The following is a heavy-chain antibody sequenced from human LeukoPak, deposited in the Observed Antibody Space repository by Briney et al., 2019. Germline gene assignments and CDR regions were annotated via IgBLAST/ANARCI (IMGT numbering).Heavy chain of an antibody. CDR3: ARGLDIVVVPAAALYLDY. J-gene: IGHJ4*02. CDR1: GGSFSGYY. CDR2: INHSGST. V-gene: IGHV4-34*01. Sequence: SETLSLTCAVYGGSFSGYYWSWIRQPPGKGLEWIGEINHSGSTNYNPSLKSRVTISVDTSKNQFSLKLSSVTAADTAVYYCARGLDIVVVPAAALYLDYWGQGTLVTVSS. D-gene: IGHD2-2*03.